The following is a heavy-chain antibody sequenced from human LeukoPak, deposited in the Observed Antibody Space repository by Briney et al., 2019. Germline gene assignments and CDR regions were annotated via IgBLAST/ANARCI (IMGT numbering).Heavy chain of an antibody. D-gene: IGHD3-9*01. CDR1: GFTLSSYG. V-gene: IGHV3-33*01. J-gene: IGHJ5*02. CDR2: IWYDGSNK. Sequence: GGSLRLSCAASGFTLSSYGMHWVRQAPGKGLEWVAVIWYDGSNKYYADSVKGRFTISRDNSKNTLYLQMDSLRAEDTAVYYCARDRAPLRYFDWSSHNWFDPWGQGTLVTVSS. CDR3: ARDRAPLRYFDWSSHNWFDP.